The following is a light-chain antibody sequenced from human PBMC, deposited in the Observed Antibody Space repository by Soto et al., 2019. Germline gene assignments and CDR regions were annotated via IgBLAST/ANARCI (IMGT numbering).Light chain of an antibody. CDR2: SNN. J-gene: IGLJ3*02. V-gene: IGLV1-44*01. CDR3: AVWDDSLNGWV. CDR1: SSNIGSNT. Sequence: QSVLTQPPSASGTPGQGVTISCSGSSSNIGSNTVNWYQQLPGTAPKLLIHSNNQRPSGVPDRFSGSKSGTSASLAISGLQSEDEADYYCAVWDDSLNGWVFGGGTKVTVL.